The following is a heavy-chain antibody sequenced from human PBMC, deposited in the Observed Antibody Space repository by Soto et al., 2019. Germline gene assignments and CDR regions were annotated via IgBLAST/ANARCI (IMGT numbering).Heavy chain of an antibody. D-gene: IGHD5-12*01. CDR2: ISAYNGNT. Sequence: QVQLVQSGAEVKKPGASVKVSCKASGYTFTSYGISWVRQAPGQGLEWMGWISAYNGNTNYAQKLQGRVTMTTDTSTGTAYMELRSLRSDDTAVYYCARVTIEWLRFPNIDYWGQGTLVTVSS. J-gene: IGHJ4*02. CDR3: ARVTIEWLRFPNIDY. CDR1: GYTFTSYG. V-gene: IGHV1-18*01.